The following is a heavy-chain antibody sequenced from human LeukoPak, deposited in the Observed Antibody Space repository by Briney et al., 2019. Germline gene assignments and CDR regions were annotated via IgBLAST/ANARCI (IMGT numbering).Heavy chain of an antibody. CDR1: GGSINSNNW. Sequence: PSETLSLTCAVSGGSINSNNWWSWVRRPPGKGLEWIGEIYHSGSTNYNPSLKSRVTISGDKSKNQFSLKLSSVTAADTAVYYCAKEREYCSSGSCHYDLDVWGQGTTVTVSS. CDR3: AKEREYCSSGSCHYDLDV. D-gene: IGHD2-15*01. J-gene: IGHJ6*02. CDR2: IYHSGST. V-gene: IGHV4-4*02.